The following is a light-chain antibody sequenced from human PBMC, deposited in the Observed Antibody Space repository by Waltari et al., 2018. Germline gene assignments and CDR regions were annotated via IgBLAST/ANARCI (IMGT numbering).Light chain of an antibody. CDR3: SSYAGSNTWV. Sequence: QSALTQPPSASGSPGQSVTISCTGTSSDVGLYKYVPWYQQHPCKAPKVLIFEVSNRPSGVPGRFSASKSANTASLTVSGLQAADEADYYCSSYAGSNTWVFGGGTKLTVL. J-gene: IGLJ3*02. V-gene: IGLV2-8*01. CDR2: EVS. CDR1: SSDVGLYKY.